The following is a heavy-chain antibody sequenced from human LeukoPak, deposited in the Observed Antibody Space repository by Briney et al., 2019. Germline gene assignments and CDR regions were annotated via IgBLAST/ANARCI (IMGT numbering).Heavy chain of an antibody. Sequence: SETLSLTCAVYGGSFSGYYWSWIRQPPGKGLEWIGSIYYSGSTYYNPSLKSRVTISVDTSKNQFSLKLSSVTAADTAVYYCARVFSGSYSGHAFDIWGQGTMVTVSS. J-gene: IGHJ3*02. CDR2: IYYSGST. V-gene: IGHV4-34*01. CDR1: GGSFSGYY. CDR3: ARVFSGSYSGHAFDI. D-gene: IGHD1-26*01.